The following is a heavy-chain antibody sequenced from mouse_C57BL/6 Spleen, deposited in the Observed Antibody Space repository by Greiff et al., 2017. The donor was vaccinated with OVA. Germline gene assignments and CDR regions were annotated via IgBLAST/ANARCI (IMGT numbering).Heavy chain of an antibody. J-gene: IGHJ1*03. CDR2: IYPGSGST. Sequence: VQLQQPGAELVKPGASVKMSCKASGYTFTSYWITWVKQRPGQGLEWIGDIYPGSGSTNYNEKFKSKATLTVDTSSSTAYMQLSSLTSEDSAVYYCARSAYYYGSSRYWYFDVWGTGTTVTVSS. CDR1: GYTFTSYW. D-gene: IGHD1-1*01. CDR3: ARSAYYYGSSRYWYFDV. V-gene: IGHV1-55*01.